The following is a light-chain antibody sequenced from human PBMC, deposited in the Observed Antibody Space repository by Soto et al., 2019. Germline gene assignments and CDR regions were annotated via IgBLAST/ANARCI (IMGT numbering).Light chain of an antibody. CDR2: EVT. CDR1: SSDVGGYNY. V-gene: IGLV2-14*01. J-gene: IGLJ3*02. Sequence: QSALTQPVSVSGSPGQSITISCTGTSSDVGGYNYVSWYQQHPGKAPKLMIYEVTKRPSGVSNRFSGSKSGNTASLTISGLQAEDESDYYCSSYAGSYTWVFGGGTKLTVL. CDR3: SSYAGSYTWV.